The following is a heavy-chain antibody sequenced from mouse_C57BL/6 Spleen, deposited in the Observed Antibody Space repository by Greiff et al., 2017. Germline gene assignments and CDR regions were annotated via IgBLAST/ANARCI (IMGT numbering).Heavy chain of an antibody. Sequence: EVQLQQPGPELVKPGASVKIPCKASGYTFTDYNMDWVKQSHGKSLEWIGDINPNNGGTIYNQKFKGKATLTVDKSSSTAYMELRSLTSEDTAVYYCARWYDGYYGAMDYWGQGTSVTVSS. J-gene: IGHJ4*01. CDR1: GYTFTDYN. D-gene: IGHD2-3*01. V-gene: IGHV1-18*01. CDR2: INPNNGGT. CDR3: ARWYDGYYGAMDY.